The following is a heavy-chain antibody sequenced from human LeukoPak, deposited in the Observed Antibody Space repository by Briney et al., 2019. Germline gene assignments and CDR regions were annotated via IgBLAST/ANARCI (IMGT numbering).Heavy chain of an antibody. V-gene: IGHV4-4*07. CDR2: VYASGNS. Sequence: SETLSLTCTVSGVSISSYYWSWVRQPAGKGLEWIGRVYASGNSNYNPSLKSRVTMSVDTSKNQFSLRLSSVTAADTAVYYCARKRGGAVSHAWDIWGQGTMVTVSS. CDR3: ARKRGGAVSHAWDI. J-gene: IGHJ3*02. D-gene: IGHD1-26*01. CDR1: GVSISSYY.